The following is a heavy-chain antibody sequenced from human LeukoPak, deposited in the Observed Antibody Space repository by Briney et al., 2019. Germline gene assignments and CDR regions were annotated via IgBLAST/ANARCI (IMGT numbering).Heavy chain of an antibody. CDR1: GGSISSGDYY. V-gene: IGHV4-31*03. Sequence: SQTLSLTCSVSGGSISSGDYYWSWIRQHPGKGLEWIGYIYYSGSTYYNPSLKSRVTISVDTSKNQFSLKLSSVTAADTAVYYCAAVYCSSTSCYTAFDYWGQGTLVTVSS. D-gene: IGHD2-2*02. CDR3: AAVYCSSTSCYTAFDY. CDR2: IYYSGST. J-gene: IGHJ4*02.